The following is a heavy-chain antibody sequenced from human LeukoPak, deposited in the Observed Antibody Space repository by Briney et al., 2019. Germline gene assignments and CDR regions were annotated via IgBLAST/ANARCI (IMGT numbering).Heavy chain of an antibody. V-gene: IGHV4-39*01. Sequence: SETLSLTCTVSGGSISSSSYYWGWIRQPPGKGLEWIGSIYYSGSTYYNPSLKSRVTISVGTSKNQFSLKLSSVTAADTAVYYCARPRIASYYMDVWGKGTTVTVSS. J-gene: IGHJ6*03. CDR3: ARPRIASYYMDV. D-gene: IGHD6-13*01. CDR2: IYYSGST. CDR1: GGSISSSSYY.